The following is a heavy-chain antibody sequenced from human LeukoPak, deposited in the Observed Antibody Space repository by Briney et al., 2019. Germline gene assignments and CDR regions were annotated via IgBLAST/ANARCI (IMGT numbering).Heavy chain of an antibody. Sequence: SVKVSCKDSGGTFSSYAISWVRQAPGQGLEWMGGIIPIFGTANYAQKFQGRVTITADESTGTAYMELSSLRSEDTAVYYCARGSRRRFGELLPWFDPWGQGTLVTVSS. CDR1: GGTFSSYA. J-gene: IGHJ5*02. CDR2: IIPIFGTA. V-gene: IGHV1-69*13. D-gene: IGHD3-10*01. CDR3: ARGSRRRFGELLPWFDP.